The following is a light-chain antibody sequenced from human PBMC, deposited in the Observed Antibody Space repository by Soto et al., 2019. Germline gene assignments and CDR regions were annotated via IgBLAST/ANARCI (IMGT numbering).Light chain of an antibody. V-gene: IGKV3-15*01. J-gene: IGKJ4*01. CDR3: QHYKNWPLT. CDR2: GAS. CDR1: QSVSSS. Sequence: EIVMTQSPTTLSVSPGERATLSCRASQSVSSSLAWYQQKPGQAPRLIIYGASTRATGIPARFSGSGSGTEITLTISSLQSEDFAVYYCQHYKNWPLTFGGGTKVDIK.